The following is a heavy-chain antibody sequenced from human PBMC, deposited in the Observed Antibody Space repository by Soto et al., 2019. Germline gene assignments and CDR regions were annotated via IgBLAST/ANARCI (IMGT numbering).Heavy chain of an antibody. J-gene: IGHJ3*01. Sequence: GGSLRLSCTASGFTFGDYALSWFRQAPGKGLERVGFITSKAYGGTTEYAASVKDRFTISRDDSKSIAYLQMNSLKTEDTAVYYCSRVPGKDWGLLPTDDAFDVWGQGTMVTV. CDR2: ITSKAYGGTT. CDR1: GFTFGDYA. D-gene: IGHD7-27*01. CDR3: SRVPGKDWGLLPTDDAFDV. V-gene: IGHV3-49*03.